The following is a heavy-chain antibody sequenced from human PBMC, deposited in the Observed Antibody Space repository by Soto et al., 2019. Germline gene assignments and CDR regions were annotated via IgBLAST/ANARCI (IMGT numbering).Heavy chain of an antibody. CDR3: ARALAVAGSEWYFDY. J-gene: IGHJ4*02. CDR1: GGSLSSGGYY. D-gene: IGHD6-19*01. V-gene: IGHV4-31*03. Sequence: QVQLQESGPGLVKPSQTLSLTCTVSGGSLSSGGYYWSWIRQHPGKGLEWIGYIYYSGRTYYNPSLKSGVTISVDTSKNQFSLKLGSVTAADTAVYYGARALAVAGSEWYFDYWGQGTLVTVSS. CDR2: IYYSGRT.